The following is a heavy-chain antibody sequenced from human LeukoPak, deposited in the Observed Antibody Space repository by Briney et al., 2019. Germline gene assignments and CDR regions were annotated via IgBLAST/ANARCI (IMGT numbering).Heavy chain of an antibody. D-gene: IGHD2-21*02. Sequence: GRSLRLSCAASGFTFTNYALHWVRQALGKGLEWVAVISYDGTNKYYADSVKGRFTISRDNSKNTLSLQMNSLRAEDTALYYCARGFVLGAAKNYFDYWGQGALVTVSP. CDR1: GFTFTNYA. CDR2: ISYDGTNK. CDR3: ARGFVLGAAKNYFDY. V-gene: IGHV3-30-3*01. J-gene: IGHJ4*02.